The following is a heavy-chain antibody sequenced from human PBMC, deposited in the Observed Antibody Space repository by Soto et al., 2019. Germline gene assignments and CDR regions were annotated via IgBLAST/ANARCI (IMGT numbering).Heavy chain of an antibody. D-gene: IGHD3-9*01. V-gene: IGHV3-23*01. CDR1: GFTFSNYA. J-gene: IGHJ4*02. Sequence: EVQLLESGGGLVQPGGSLRLSCAASGFTFSNYAMSWVRLAPGKGLEWVSVISNNGGSTYYADSVKGRFTISRDNSKNTLYLQMNSLRAEDTAVYYCAKDESAGYYYFDYWGQGTLVTVSS. CDR3: AKDESAGYYYFDY. CDR2: ISNNGGST.